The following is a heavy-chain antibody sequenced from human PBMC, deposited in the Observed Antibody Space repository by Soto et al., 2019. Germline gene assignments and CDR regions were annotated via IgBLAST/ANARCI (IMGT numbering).Heavy chain of an antibody. D-gene: IGHD2-15*01. J-gene: IGHJ4*02. Sequence: QVQLQQWGAGLLKPSETLSLTCAVSGGSFSDFYWTWIRQLPGKGLEWIGEINHIGYTNYNPSLESRVAISVDTSKNQFPLNLRSVTAADTAVYYCGPRGAVAPRGYWGQGTLVTVSS. CDR3: GPRGAVAPRGY. V-gene: IGHV4-34*02. CDR2: INHIGYT. CDR1: GGSFSDFY.